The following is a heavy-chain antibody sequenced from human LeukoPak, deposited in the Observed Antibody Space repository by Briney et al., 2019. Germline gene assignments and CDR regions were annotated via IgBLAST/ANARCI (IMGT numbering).Heavy chain of an antibody. CDR3: ARDQARYYYDSSGSPYSMDV. D-gene: IGHD3-22*01. CDR2: IDLSDRRT. Sequence: GGSLRLSCAASGFTFSSYEMHWVRQAPGKGLEWVSHIDLSDRRTDSADSVKGRFTISRDNARNSLYLQMNSLRAEDTAVYYCARDQARYYYDSSGSPYSMDVWGQGTTVTVSS. CDR1: GFTFSSYE. J-gene: IGHJ6*02. V-gene: IGHV3-48*03.